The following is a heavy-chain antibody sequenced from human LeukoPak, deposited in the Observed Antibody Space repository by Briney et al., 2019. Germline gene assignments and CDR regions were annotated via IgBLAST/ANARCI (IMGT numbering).Heavy chain of an antibody. CDR1: GFTVRWSY. V-gene: IGHV3-66*01. D-gene: IGHD2-2*01. J-gene: IGHJ3*02. Sequence: GGSLRLSCAASGFTVRWSYMTWVRQAPGKGLEWVSLMYRGGDTYYADSVQGRFTISRDTSQNTLYLHMNSLRAEDTAVYFCARGLMRLGSCTRTTCYAGAFDIWGQGTMVTVSS. CDR2: MYRGGDT. CDR3: ARGLMRLGSCTRTTCYAGAFDI.